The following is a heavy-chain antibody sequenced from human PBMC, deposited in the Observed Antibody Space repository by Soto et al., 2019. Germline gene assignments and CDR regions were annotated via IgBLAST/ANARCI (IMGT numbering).Heavy chain of an antibody. CDR3: AKDLLRPGRAYGMDV. Sequence: QVQLVESGGGVVQPGRSLRLSCAASGFTFSSYGMHWVRQAPGKGLEWVAVISYDGTNKYYADSVNGRFTISRDNSKNTLYLQMNGLRAEATAVYYCAKDLLRPGRAYGMDVWGQGTTVTVSS. J-gene: IGHJ6*02. CDR2: ISYDGTNK. CDR1: GFTFSSYG. V-gene: IGHV3-30*18.